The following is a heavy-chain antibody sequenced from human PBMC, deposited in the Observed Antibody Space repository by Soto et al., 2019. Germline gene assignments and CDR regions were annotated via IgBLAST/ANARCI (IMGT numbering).Heavy chain of an antibody. CDR1: GYTFTSYD. J-gene: IGHJ4*02. CDR2: INPSGGST. V-gene: IGHV1-46*01. Sequence: ASVKVSCKASGYTFTSYDMHWVRQAPGQGLEWMGIINPSGGSTSYAQKFQGRVTMTRDTSTSTVYMELSSLRSEDTAVYYCARESFNDFWSGYSYYFDYWGQGTLVTVSS. CDR3: ARESFNDFWSGYSYYFDY. D-gene: IGHD3-3*01.